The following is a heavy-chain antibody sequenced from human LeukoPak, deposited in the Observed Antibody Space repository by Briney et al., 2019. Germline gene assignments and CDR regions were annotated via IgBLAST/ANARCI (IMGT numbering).Heavy chain of an antibody. V-gene: IGHV3-21*01. J-gene: IGHJ5*02. CDR2: ISSSSSYI. CDR3: ARAPRYYGSGRGWFDP. Sequence: GGSLRLSCAASGFTFSSYAMHWVRQAPGKGLEWVSSISSSSSYIYYADSVKGRFTISRDNAKNSLYLQMNSLRAEDTAVYYCARAPRYYGSGRGWFDPWGQGTLVTVSS. CDR1: GFTFSSYA. D-gene: IGHD3-10*01.